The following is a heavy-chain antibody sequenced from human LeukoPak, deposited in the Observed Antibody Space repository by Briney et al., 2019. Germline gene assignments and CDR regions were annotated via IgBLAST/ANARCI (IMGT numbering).Heavy chain of an antibody. CDR2: ISGSGGST. J-gene: IGHJ4*02. V-gene: IGHV3-23*01. D-gene: IGHD5-18*01. Sequence: WVSAISGSGGSTYYADSVKGRFTISRDNSKNTLYLQMNSLRAEDTAVYYCAKLGYGYRDYWGQGTLVTVSS. CDR3: AKLGYGYRDY.